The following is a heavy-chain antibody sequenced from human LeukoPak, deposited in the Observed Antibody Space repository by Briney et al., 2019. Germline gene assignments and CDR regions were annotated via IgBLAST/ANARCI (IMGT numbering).Heavy chain of an antibody. J-gene: IGHJ4*02. Sequence: SETLSLTCTVSGGSISSYYWSWIRQPAGKGLEWIGRIYSSGTTNYNPSLRSRVTMSVDTSKNQFSLKQSSVTAADTAVYYCARGSSGWFSIDYWGQGALVTVSS. CDR3: ARGSSGWFSIDY. CDR1: GGSISSYY. D-gene: IGHD6-19*01. V-gene: IGHV4-4*07. CDR2: IYSSGTT.